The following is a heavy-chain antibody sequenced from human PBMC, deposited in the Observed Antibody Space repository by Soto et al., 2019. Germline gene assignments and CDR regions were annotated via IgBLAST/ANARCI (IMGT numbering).Heavy chain of an antibody. CDR1: GFTFSSYG. V-gene: IGHV3-30*18. J-gene: IGHJ4*02. Sequence: QVQLVESGGGVVQPGRSLRLSCAASGFTFSSYGMHWVRQAPGKGLEWVAVISYDGSNKYYADSVKGRFTISRDNSKNPLYLQMNSLRAEDTAVYYCAKDEAISGHFDYWGQGTLVTVSS. CDR3: AKDEAISGHFDY. CDR2: ISYDGSNK. D-gene: IGHD5-12*01.